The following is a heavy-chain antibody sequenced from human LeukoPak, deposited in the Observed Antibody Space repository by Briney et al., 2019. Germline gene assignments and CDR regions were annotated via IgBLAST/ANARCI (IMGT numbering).Heavy chain of an antibody. J-gene: IGHJ6*02. D-gene: IGHD6-19*01. V-gene: IGHV5-51*01. CDR2: IYPGDSDT. CDR3: ARYTIDRSGWYNYYYGMDV. CDR1: GYSFTSYW. Sequence: GESLKISCKGSGYSFTSYWIGWVRQMPGKGLEWMGIIYPGDSDTRYSPSFQGQVTISADKSISTAYLQWSSLKASDTAMYYCARYTIDRSGWYNYYYGMDVWGQGTTVTASS.